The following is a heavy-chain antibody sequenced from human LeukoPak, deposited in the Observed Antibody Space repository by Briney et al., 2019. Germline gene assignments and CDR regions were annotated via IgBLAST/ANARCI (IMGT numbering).Heavy chain of an antibody. V-gene: IGHV1-8*03. CDR1: GYTFGTYD. Sequence: RASVRVSCKASGYTFGTYDIDWVRQASGQGLEWMGWTNPNSGKTEYAQKFQGRVSITVDTSMSTVYLVLNSLKSEDTALYYCARVGTVWGKFDTWGQGTQVTVFS. D-gene: IGHD3-16*01. CDR2: TNPNSGKT. CDR3: ARVGTVWGKFDT. J-gene: IGHJ5*01.